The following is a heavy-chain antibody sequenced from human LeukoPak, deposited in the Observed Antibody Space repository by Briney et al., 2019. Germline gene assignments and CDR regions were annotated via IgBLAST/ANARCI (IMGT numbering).Heavy chain of an antibody. Sequence: GGSLRLSCAASGFSFSTYGLHWVRQAPGKGLEWVAFIRYDGSNKYYADSVKGRFTIFRDNSKSTLYLQVNSLRAEDTAVYYCAKDPDYWGQGTLVTVSS. CDR1: GFSFSTYG. J-gene: IGHJ4*02. V-gene: IGHV3-30*02. CDR2: IRYDGSNK. CDR3: AKDPDY.